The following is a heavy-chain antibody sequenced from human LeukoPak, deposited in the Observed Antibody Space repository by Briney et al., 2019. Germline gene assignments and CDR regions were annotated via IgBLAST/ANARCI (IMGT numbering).Heavy chain of an antibody. J-gene: IGHJ5*02. CDR3: ARDRYSGTYYGPGGWFDP. CDR1: GDSINSYY. CDR2: IYYSGSI. D-gene: IGHD1-26*01. Sequence: PSETLSLTCTVSGDSINSYYWIWIRQPPGKGLEWIGYIYYSGSINYNPSLKSRVSISVDTSKNQFSLKLTSVTAADTAVYYCARDRYSGTYYGPGGWFDPWGQGTLVTVSS. V-gene: IGHV4-59*01.